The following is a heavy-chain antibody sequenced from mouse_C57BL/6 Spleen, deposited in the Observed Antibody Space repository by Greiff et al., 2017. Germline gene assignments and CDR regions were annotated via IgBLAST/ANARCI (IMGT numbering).Heavy chain of an antibody. V-gene: IGHV1-82*01. D-gene: IGHD1-1*01. CDR1: GYAFSSSW. CDR3: ASATIYYGSSYYFDY. Sequence: QVQLQQSGPELVKPGASVKISCKASGYAFSSSWMNWVKQRPGKGLAWIGRIYPGDGDTNYNGKFKGKATLTADKSSSTAYMQLSSLTSEDSAVEFCASATIYYGSSYYFDYWGQGTTLTVSS. J-gene: IGHJ2*01. CDR2: IYPGDGDT.